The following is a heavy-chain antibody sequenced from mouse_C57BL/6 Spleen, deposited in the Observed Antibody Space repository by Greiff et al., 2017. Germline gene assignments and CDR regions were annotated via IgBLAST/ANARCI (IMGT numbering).Heavy chain of an antibody. CDR2: IYPGSGST. J-gene: IGHJ4*01. Sequence: VQLQQPGAELVKPGASVKMSCKASGYTFTSYWITWVKQRPGQGLEWIGDIYPGSGSTNYNEKFKSKATLTVDTTSSTAYMQLSSLTSEDSAVYYCARWGGGNPYAMDYWGQGTSVTVSS. V-gene: IGHV1-55*01. CDR1: GYTFTSYW. CDR3: ARWGGGNPYAMDY. D-gene: IGHD2-1*01.